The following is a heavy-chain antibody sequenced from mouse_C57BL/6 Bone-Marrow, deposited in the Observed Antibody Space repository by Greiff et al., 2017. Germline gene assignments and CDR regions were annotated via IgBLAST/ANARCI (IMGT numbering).Heavy chain of an antibody. CDR3: ARRIIITTVVASDFDY. CDR2: IYPRSGNT. CDR1: GYTFTSYG. V-gene: IGHV1-81*01. Sequence: QVQLQQPGAELARPGASVKLSCKASGYTFTSYGISWVKQRTGQGLEWIGEIYPRSGNTYYNEKFKGKATLTADKSSSTAYMVLRSLTSEDSAVYFCARRIIITTVVASDFDYWGQGTTLTVSS. J-gene: IGHJ2*01. D-gene: IGHD1-1*01.